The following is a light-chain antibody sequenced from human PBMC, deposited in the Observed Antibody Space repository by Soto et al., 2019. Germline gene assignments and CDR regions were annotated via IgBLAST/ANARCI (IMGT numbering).Light chain of an antibody. Sequence: EILLTQSPATLSGSPGERATLSCGAAETISTKLAWFQRKPGKPTRLLIYGSSTRATGVPDRFSGSGSGTEFTLIISSLQSEDVALSYCQQYSNWPHAITFGQGTRLEIK. V-gene: IGKV3-15*01. CDR3: QQYSNWPHAIT. CDR2: GSS. CDR1: ETISTK. J-gene: IGKJ5*01.